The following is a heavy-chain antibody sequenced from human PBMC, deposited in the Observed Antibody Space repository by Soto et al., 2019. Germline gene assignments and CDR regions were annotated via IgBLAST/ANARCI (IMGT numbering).Heavy chain of an antibody. D-gene: IGHD1-26*01. CDR3: ARAVGATTSPYWYFDL. CDR1: GGTFSSYA. Sequence: QVQLVQSGAEVKKPGSSVKVSCKASGGTFSSYAISWVRQAPGQGLDWMGGIIPIFGTENYAQKFQGRVTITADESTSTAYMELSSLRSEDTAVYYCARAVGATTSPYWYFDLWGRGTLVTVSS. CDR2: IIPIFGTE. V-gene: IGHV1-69*01. J-gene: IGHJ2*01.